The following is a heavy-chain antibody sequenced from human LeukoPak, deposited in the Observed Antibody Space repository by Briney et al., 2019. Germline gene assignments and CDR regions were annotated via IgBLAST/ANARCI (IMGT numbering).Heavy chain of an antibody. Sequence: SETLSLTCTVSGGSISSGDYYWSWIRRPPGKGLEWIGYIYYSGSTYYNPSLKSRVTISVDTSKNQFSLKLSSVTAADTAVYYCARESYYDILSPTSDFDYWGQGTLVTVSS. CDR3: ARESYYDILSPTSDFDY. J-gene: IGHJ4*02. V-gene: IGHV4-30-4*01. D-gene: IGHD3-9*01. CDR2: IYYSGST. CDR1: GGSISSGDYY.